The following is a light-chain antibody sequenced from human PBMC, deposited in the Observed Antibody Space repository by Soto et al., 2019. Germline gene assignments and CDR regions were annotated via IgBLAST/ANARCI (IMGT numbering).Light chain of an antibody. V-gene: IGKV3-20*01. CDR2: GAS. CDR3: QQYGSSLIT. CDR1: QSVSSSY. J-gene: IGKJ5*01. Sequence: EIVLTQSPGTLSLSPGERGTLCCRSSQSVSSSYLAWYQQKPGQAPRLLIYGASSRATGIPDRFSGSGSGTDFTLTISRLEPEDFAVYYCQQYGSSLITFGQGTRLEI.